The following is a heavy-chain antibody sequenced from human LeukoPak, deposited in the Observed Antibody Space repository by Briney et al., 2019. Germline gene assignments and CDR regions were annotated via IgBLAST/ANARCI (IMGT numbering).Heavy chain of an antibody. D-gene: IGHD3-10*02. Sequence: PGGSLRLSCAASGFTFSSYGMHWVRQAPGKGLEWVSLIWYDGSNKYYADSVKGRFTISRDNSKSMLFLQLNSLRAEDTALYYCARDLHYYVAMDVWGQGTTVTVSS. V-gene: IGHV3-33*01. J-gene: IGHJ6*02. CDR3: ARDLHYYVAMDV. CDR1: GFTFSSYG. CDR2: IWYDGSNK.